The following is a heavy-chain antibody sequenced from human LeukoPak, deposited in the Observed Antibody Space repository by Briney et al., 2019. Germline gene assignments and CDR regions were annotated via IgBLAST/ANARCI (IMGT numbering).Heavy chain of an antibody. CDR1: GFTFSSYS. CDR2: ISSSSSYI. D-gene: IGHD3-22*01. J-gene: IGHJ4*02. V-gene: IGHV3-21*01. CDR3: ARDSEVVVITPFDY. Sequence: GGSLRLSCAASGFTFSSYSMNWVRQAPGKGLEWVSSISSSSSYIYYADSVKGRFTISRDNAKNSLCLQMNSLRAEDTAVYYCARDSEVVVITPFDYWGQGTLVTVSS.